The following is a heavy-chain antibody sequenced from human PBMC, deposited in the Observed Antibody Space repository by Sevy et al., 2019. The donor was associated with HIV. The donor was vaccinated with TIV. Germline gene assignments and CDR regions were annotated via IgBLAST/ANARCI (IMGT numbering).Heavy chain of an antibody. J-gene: IGHJ3*02. CDR2: IYYSGST. Sequence: SETLSLTCTVSGGSISSSSYYWGWIRQPPGKGLEWIGSIYYSGSTYYNPSLKSRVTISVDTSKNQFSLKLSSVTAADTAVYYCVEGHYGDYYDIWGQGTMVTVSS. D-gene: IGHD4-17*01. CDR1: GGSISSSSYY. CDR3: VEGHYGDYYDI. V-gene: IGHV4-39*01.